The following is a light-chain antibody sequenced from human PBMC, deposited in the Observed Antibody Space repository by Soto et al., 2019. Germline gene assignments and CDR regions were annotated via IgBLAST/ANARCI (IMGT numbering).Light chain of an antibody. Sequence: QSALTQPPSASGSPGQSVTISCTGTSSDVGGYEYVSWYQQHPGKAPKLIIYEVLKRPSGVPDRFSGSKSANTASLTVSGLQAEDGADYYCISFAGSHYVFGTGTKLTVL. V-gene: IGLV2-8*01. CDR3: ISFAGSHYV. CDR1: SSDVGGYEY. J-gene: IGLJ1*01. CDR2: EVL.